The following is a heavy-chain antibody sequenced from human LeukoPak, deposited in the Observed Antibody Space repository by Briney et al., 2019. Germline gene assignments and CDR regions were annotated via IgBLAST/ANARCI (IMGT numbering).Heavy chain of an antibody. CDR2: ITSSGNYI. V-gene: IGHV3-21*01. D-gene: IGHD3-9*01. CDR1: GFTFSGYS. Sequence: GGSLRLSCAASGFTFSGYSMNWVRQAPGKGLEWVSSITSSGNYIYYADSMKGRFTTSRDNAKNSLYLQMNSLRAEDTAVYYCARDRPTLTGYYPFDYWGQGTLVTVSS. CDR3: ARDRPTLTGYYPFDY. J-gene: IGHJ4*02.